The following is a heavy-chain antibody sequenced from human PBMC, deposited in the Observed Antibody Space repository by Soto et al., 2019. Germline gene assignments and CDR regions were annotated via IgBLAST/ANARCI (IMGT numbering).Heavy chain of an antibody. Sequence: QLQLQESGSGLVKPSQTLSLTCAVSGVSLGTGGYSWNWIRQPPGKGLEWIGYIYHSGSTYYNPSLKRRVLISVDRSKNQSPLRLSSVTTADPTVYYCAIGRSDYWDLDYWGQGTLVTVSP. CDR3: AIGRSDYWDLDY. V-gene: IGHV4-30-2*01. D-gene: IGHD3-3*01. CDR1: GVSLGTGGYS. J-gene: IGHJ4*02. CDR2: IYHSGST.